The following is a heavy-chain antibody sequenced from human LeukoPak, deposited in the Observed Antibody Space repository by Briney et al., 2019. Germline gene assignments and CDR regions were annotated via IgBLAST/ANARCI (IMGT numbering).Heavy chain of an antibody. D-gene: IGHD6-19*01. CDR1: GYSFTSYW. V-gene: IGHV5-51*01. CDR3: ARLLGIAVARVWFDP. J-gene: IGHJ5*02. Sequence: GESLKISCKGSGYSFTSYWIGWVRQMPGKGLEWMGIIYPGDSGTRYSPSFQGQVTISADKSISTAYLQWSSLKASDTAMYYCARLLGIAVARVWFDPWGQGTLVTVSS. CDR2: IYPGDSGT.